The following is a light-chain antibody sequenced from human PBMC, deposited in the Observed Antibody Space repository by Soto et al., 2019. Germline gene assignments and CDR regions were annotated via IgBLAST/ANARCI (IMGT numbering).Light chain of an antibody. J-gene: IGKJ2*01. CDR3: QHYNSYYT. CDR2: KAS. CDR1: QSISSW. Sequence: DIQMTRAPSTLSASVGDRVTITFRASQSISSWLAWYQQKPGKAPKLLIYKASSLESGVPSRFSGSGSGTEFTLTISSLQPDDFATYYCQHYNSYYTFGQGTKVDIK. V-gene: IGKV1-5*03.